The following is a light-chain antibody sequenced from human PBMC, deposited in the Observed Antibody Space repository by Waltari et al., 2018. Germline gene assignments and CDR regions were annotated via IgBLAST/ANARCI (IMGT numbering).Light chain of an antibody. J-gene: IGKJ1*01. V-gene: IGKV3-11*01. CDR2: DAS. CDR1: QSISTY. CDR3: QQRSDLPPIT. Sequence: IVLTQSPATLSLSPGERATLSCRASQSISTYLAWYQQKPGRAPRLLISDASYRATGIPARFSGSGSGTDFTLTISSLEPEDFAVYYCQQRSDLPPITFGQGTKVEI.